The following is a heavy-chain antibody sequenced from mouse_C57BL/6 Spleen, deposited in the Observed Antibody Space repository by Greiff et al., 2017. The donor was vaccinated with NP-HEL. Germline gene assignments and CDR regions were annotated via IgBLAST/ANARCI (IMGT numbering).Heavy chain of an antibody. D-gene: IGHD1-1*01. CDR1: GYAFTNYL. Sequence: QVQLQQSGAELVRPGTSVKVSCKASGYAFTNYLIEWVKQRPGQGLEWIGVINPGSGGTNYNEKFKGKATLTADKSSSTAYMQLSSLTSEDSAVYFCARYGTTGLGFDVWGTGTTVTVSS. J-gene: IGHJ1*03. CDR3: ARYGTTGLGFDV. CDR2: INPGSGGT. V-gene: IGHV1-54*01.